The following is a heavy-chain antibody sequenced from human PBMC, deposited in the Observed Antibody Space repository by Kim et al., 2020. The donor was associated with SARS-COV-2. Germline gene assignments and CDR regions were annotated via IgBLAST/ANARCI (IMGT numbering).Heavy chain of an antibody. CDR2: ISYDGSNK. J-gene: IGHJ4*02. CDR3: ARCAYYDFWSGPGY. V-gene: IGHV3-30-3*01. D-gene: IGHD3-3*01. Sequence: GGSLRLSCAASGFTFSSYAMHWVRQAPGKGLEWVAVISYDGSNKYYADSVKGRFTISRDNSKNTKYLQMNSLRAEDTAVYYCARCAYYDFWSGPGYWGQG. CDR1: GFTFSSYA.